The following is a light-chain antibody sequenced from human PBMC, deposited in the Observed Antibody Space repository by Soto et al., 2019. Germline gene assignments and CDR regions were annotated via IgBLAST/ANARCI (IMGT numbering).Light chain of an antibody. CDR2: AAS. V-gene: IGKV1-39*01. CDR1: QTISSY. J-gene: IGKJ1*01. Sequence: DIPMTQSPSSLSASVGDRVTITCRASQTISSYLNWYQHKPGKAPKLLIDAASSLQSGVPSRVSGSGSWTDFTLTISSLQPEDFATYYYQQSFITPWTFGQGTKVEIK. CDR3: QQSFITPWT.